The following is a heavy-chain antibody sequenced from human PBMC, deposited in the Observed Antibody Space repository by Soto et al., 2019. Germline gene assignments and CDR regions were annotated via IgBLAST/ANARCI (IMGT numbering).Heavy chain of an antibody. J-gene: IGHJ6*02. CDR2: IYHSGST. D-gene: IGHD2-15*01. CDR3: ASRLTVVGGMDV. CDR1: GGSISSGGYS. V-gene: IGHV4-30-2*01. Sequence: PSETLSLTCAVSGGSISSGGYSWRWIRQPPGKGLEWIGYIYHSGSTYYNPSLKSRVTISVDRSKNQFSLKLSSVTAADTAVYYCASRLTVVGGMDVWGQGTTVTVSS.